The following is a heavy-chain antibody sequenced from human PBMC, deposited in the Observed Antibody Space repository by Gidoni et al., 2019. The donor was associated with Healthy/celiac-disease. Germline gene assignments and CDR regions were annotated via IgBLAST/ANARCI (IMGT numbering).Heavy chain of an antibody. CDR2: IYYSGST. V-gene: IGHV4-59*01. CDR3: ARTVDASFDY. CDR1: GGSISRYY. D-gene: IGHD5-12*01. Sequence: QVQLQESGPGLVKPSETLSLTCTVSGGSISRYYWSWIRQPPGKGLEWIGYIYYSGSTNYNPSLKSRVTISVDTSKNQFSLKLSSVTAADTAVYYCARTVDASFDYWGQGTLVTVSS. J-gene: IGHJ4*02.